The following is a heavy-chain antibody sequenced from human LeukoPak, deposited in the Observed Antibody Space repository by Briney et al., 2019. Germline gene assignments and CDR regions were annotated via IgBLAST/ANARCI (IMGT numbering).Heavy chain of an antibody. CDR1: GFTFSNYW. J-gene: IGHJ4*02. CDR2: INQDGSVK. Sequence: GGSLRLSCAASGFTFSNYWMSWVRQAPGKGLRWVANINQDGSVKYYVESVKGRFTISRDNAKNSVYLQMNSLRAEDTAVYYCATSDDSSGCDWGQGTLVTVSS. V-gene: IGHV3-7*01. CDR3: ATSDDSSGCD. D-gene: IGHD3-22*01.